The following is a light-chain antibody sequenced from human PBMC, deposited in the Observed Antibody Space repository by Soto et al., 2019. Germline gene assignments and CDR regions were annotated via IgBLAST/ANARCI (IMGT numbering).Light chain of an antibody. CDR3: QQCGSSIT. J-gene: IGKJ3*01. CDR1: QIIDSSY. V-gene: IGKV3-20*01. CDR2: RAS. Sequence: VLTQSPGTLSLSPGERATLSCRASQIIDSSYLAWYQQKPGRAPRLLIYRASSRATGIPDRFSGSASGTDFSLTISRLEPEDFAVYYCQQCGSSITFGPGTTVDIK.